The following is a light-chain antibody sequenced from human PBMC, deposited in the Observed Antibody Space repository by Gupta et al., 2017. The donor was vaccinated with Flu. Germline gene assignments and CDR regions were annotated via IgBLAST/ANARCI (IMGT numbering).Light chain of an antibody. J-gene: IGLJ3*02. V-gene: IGLV2-14*01. CDR1: ANDIGAFKY. CDR3: ASFTAASTRV. Sequence: QSAPTQPASVSGSLGQSITISCTGTANDIGAFKYVSWYKQKAGNAPKLIIFEVNNRPSGISNRFSGSKSGNTASLTISGLQPEDEADYYCASFTAASTRVFGGGTRLTVL. CDR2: EVN.